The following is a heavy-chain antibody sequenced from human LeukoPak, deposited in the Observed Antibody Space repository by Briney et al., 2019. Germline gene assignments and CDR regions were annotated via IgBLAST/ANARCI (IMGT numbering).Heavy chain of an antibody. V-gene: IGHV3-9*01. D-gene: IGHD1-26*01. J-gene: IGHJ4*02. CDR3: AKDNLRDSGSYGDFDY. Sequence: GRSLRLSCAASGFTFDDYAMHWVRQAPGKGLEWVSGISWNSGSIGYADSVKGRFTISRDNAKNSLYLQMNSLRAEDTALYYCAKDNLRDSGSYGDFDYWGQGTLVTVSS. CDR1: GFTFDDYA. CDR2: ISWNSGSI.